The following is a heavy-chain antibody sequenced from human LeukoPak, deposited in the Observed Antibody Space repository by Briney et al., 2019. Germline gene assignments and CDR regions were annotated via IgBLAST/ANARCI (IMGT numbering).Heavy chain of an antibody. Sequence: ASVKVSCKASGYTFTGYYMHWVRQAPGQGLEWMGWINPNSGGTNYAQKFQGRVTMTRDTSISTAYMELSRLRSDGTAVYYVYSASISYYYYMDVWGKGTTVTVSS. V-gene: IGHV1-2*02. D-gene: IGHD3-16*02. CDR2: INPNSGGT. CDR1: GYTFTGYY. J-gene: IGHJ6*03. CDR3: YSASISYYYYMDV.